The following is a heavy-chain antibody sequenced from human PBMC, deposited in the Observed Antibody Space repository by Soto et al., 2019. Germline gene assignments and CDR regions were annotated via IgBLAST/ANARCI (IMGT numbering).Heavy chain of an antibody. Sequence: GESLKISCKGSRYSFTSYWIGWVRQMPGKGLEWMGIIYPGDSDTRYSPSFQGQVTISADKFISTAYLQWSSLKASDTAMYYCARHRGGIRRRSAGTTQTSFWFDPWGEGTLVTVSS. V-gene: IGHV5-51*01. CDR2: IYPGDSDT. J-gene: IGHJ5*02. D-gene: IGHD1-1*01. CDR3: ARHRGGIRRRSAGTTQTSFWFDP. CDR1: RYSFTSYW.